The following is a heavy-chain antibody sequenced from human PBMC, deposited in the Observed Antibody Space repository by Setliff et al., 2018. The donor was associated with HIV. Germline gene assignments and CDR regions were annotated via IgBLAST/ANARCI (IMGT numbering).Heavy chain of an antibody. Sequence: PGGSLRLSCAASGFTFSNYEMSWVRQAPGKGPEWVSYLTGSGDNIYYADSVKGRFTMSSDNAKDSVYLQMNTLRVEDTAVYYCAREATPRHSSGWVYFDYWGQGMRVTVSS. V-gene: IGHV3-48*03. D-gene: IGHD6-19*01. J-gene: IGHJ4*02. CDR1: GFTFSNYE. CDR3: AREATPRHSSGWVYFDY. CDR2: LTGSGDNI.